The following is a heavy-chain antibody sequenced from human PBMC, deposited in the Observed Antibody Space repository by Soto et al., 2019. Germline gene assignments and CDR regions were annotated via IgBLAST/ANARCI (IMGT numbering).Heavy chain of an antibody. V-gene: IGHV4-31*03. CDR1: GGSISSDDFY. D-gene: IGHD3-10*01. Sequence: PSETLSLTCTVSGGSISSDDFYWSWIRQHPGKGLEWIGYIYYSGNTYYNPSLKSRVTILVDTSKNQFSLKLSSVTAADTAVYYCVRGGNFGARPSMVRGVPVDPWGQGTLVTV. CDR3: VRGGNFGARPSMVRGVPVDP. J-gene: IGHJ5*02. CDR2: IYYSGNT.